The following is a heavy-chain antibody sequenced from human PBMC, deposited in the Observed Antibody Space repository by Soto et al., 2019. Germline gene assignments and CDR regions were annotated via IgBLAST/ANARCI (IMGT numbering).Heavy chain of an antibody. V-gene: IGHV4-59*12. CDR1: GGSLSSYY. CDR2: IYYSGST. D-gene: IGHD6-6*01. J-gene: IGHJ5*02. Sequence: SETLSLTCTVSGGSLSSYYWSWIRQPPGKGLEWIGYIYYSGSTYYNPSLKSRVTISVDTSKNQFSLKLSSVTAADTVVYYCARERIAARLGWFDPWGQGTLVTVSS. CDR3: ARERIAARLGWFDP.